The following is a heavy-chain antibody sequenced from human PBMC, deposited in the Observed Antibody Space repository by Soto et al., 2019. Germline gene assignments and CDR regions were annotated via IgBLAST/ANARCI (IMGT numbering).Heavy chain of an antibody. CDR1: GFTFSRYW. CDR2: INSDGSSI. V-gene: IGHV3-74*01. J-gene: IGHJ4*02. Sequence: EVQLVESGGDLVQPGGFLRLSCATSGFTFSRYWMHWVRQVPGKGLVRVSRINSDGSSIIYSDSVKGRFTTSRDNAKNTLYLQMNSLRVEDTAVYYCARLPVDTITSLDYWGQGTLVTVSS. CDR3: ARLPVDTITSLDY. D-gene: IGHD3-3*01.